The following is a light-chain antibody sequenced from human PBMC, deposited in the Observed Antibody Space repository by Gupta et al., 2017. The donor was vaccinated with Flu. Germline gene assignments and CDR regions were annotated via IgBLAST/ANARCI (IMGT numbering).Light chain of an antibody. V-gene: IGKV1-5*03. CDR2: KAS. CDR3: QEDNSYWA. Sequence: DIQMTQSPSTLSASVGDRVTITCRASQSISNWLYWYQQKPGKAPKLLIYKASTLESGVPSRFSGSGFGKEFTLTSSRLQPDDFANYHCQEDNSYWAFGQGTKVEIK. CDR1: QSISNW. J-gene: IGKJ1*01.